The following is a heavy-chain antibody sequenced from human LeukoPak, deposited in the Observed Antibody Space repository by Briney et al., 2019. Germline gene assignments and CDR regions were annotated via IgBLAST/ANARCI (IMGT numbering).Heavy chain of an antibody. Sequence: PGGSLRLSCAASGFTFSSYAMTWVRQAPGKGLEWVSAISGSGGSTYYADSVKGRFTISRDNSKNTLYLQMNSLRAEDTAVYYCAKGYLGSGSLDYWGQGTLVTVSS. V-gene: IGHV3-23*01. D-gene: IGHD3-10*01. CDR3: AKGYLGSGSLDY. J-gene: IGHJ4*02. CDR1: GFTFSSYA. CDR2: ISGSGGST.